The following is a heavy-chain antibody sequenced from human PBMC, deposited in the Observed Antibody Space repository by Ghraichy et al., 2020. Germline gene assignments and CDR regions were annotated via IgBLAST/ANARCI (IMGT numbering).Heavy chain of an antibody. CDR1: GFTFSNYA. Sequence: GGSLRLSCAASGFTFSNYAMSWVRQAPGKGLEWVSLISGSGDTTYSADSVKGRFTISRDSSQNTLHLQMNSLRAEDTAVYYCAKDRGYTYGTRLDYWGQGTLVTVSS. CDR3: AKDRGYTYGTRLDY. D-gene: IGHD5-18*01. J-gene: IGHJ4*02. V-gene: IGHV3-23*01. CDR2: ISGSGDTT.